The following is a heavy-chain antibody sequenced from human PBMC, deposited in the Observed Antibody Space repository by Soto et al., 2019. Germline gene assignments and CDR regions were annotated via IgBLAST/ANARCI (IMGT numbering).Heavy chain of an antibody. D-gene: IGHD3-10*01. Sequence: PSETLSLTCTVSGGSISSYYWSWIRQPPGKGLEWIGYIYYSGSTNYNPSLKSRVTISVDTSKNQFSLKLSSVTAADTAVYYCARYMVRGVISHKTWFDSWGQGTLVTVSS. CDR2: IYYSGST. CDR1: GGSISSYY. J-gene: IGHJ5*01. V-gene: IGHV4-59*01. CDR3: ARYMVRGVISHKTWFDS.